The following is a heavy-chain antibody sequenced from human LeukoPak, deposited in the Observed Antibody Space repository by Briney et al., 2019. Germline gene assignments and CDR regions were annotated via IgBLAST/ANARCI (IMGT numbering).Heavy chain of an antibody. D-gene: IGHD1-26*01. J-gene: IGHJ4*02. CDR1: GYSFSGYT. Sequence: ASVKVSCKASGYSFSGYTIKWVRQAPGQGLEWMGWIKPNGGDTNYPQKFRARITMTRDTSISTVYMELKSLTSDDTAVYYCARGDEWELAVDFWGQGTLVTVSS. CDR2: IKPNGGDT. CDR3: ARGDEWELAVDF. V-gene: IGHV1-2*02.